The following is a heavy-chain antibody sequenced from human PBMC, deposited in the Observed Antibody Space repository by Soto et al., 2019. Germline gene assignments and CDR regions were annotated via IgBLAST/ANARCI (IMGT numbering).Heavy chain of an antibody. Sequence: SETLSLTCTVSGGSISSSSYYWGWIRQPPGKRLKWIGSFYYSGSTNYNQSLKNQDTISVDTSKKQNSMKMSSMNAADTTEKYCSSLDLGYCISTTCPPYYYYYGMDVWGQGTTVT. J-gene: IGHJ6*02. CDR2: FYYSGST. D-gene: IGHD2-2*01. V-gene: IGHV4-39*01. CDR1: GGSISSSSYY. CDR3: SSLDLGYCISTTCPPYYYYYGMDV.